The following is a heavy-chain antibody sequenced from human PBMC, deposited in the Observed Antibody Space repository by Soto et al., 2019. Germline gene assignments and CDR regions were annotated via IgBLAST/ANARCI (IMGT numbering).Heavy chain of an antibody. CDR3: ARRGRSLTWFPWFDP. J-gene: IGHJ5*02. D-gene: IGHD3-3*01. V-gene: IGHV1-8*01. Sequence: ASVKVSCKASGYTFASYNIYWVRQAEGQGLEWIGWMNPNNGDKGYAQKFLDKVTMTRDTTIRTVYLELNSLTSEDTAVYYCARRGRSLTWFPWFDPWGQGTLITVSS. CDR2: MNPNNGDK. CDR1: GYTFASYN.